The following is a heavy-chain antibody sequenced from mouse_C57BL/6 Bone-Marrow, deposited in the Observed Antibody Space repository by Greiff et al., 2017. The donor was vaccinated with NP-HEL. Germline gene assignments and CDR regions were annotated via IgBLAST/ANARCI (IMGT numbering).Heavy chain of an antibody. V-gene: IGHV5-9-1*02. CDR2: ISSGGDYI. D-gene: IGHD1-1*01. CDR1: GFTFSSYA. Sequence: EVQRVESGEGLVKPGGSLKLSCAASGFTFSSYAMSWVRQTPEKRLEWVAYISSGGDYIYYADTVKGRFTISRDNARNTLYLQMSSLKSEDTAMYYCTRGYLRYYSYYFDYWGQGTTLTVSS. J-gene: IGHJ2*01. CDR3: TRGYLRYYSYYFDY.